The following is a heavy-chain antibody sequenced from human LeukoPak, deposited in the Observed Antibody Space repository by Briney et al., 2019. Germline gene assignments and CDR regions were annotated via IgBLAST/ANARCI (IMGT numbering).Heavy chain of an antibody. CDR3: ARGEYYYDSNSAYRYFDP. CDR1: GGSISSYY. CDR2: TYTTGNT. Sequence: SETLSLTCTVSGGSISSYYWSWIRQPAGKGLEWIGRTYTTGNTNYNPSLKSRVTMSIDTSKKQFSLKLSSVTAADTAVYYCARGEYYYDSNSAYRYFDPWGQGTLVTVSS. V-gene: IGHV4-4*07. J-gene: IGHJ5*02. D-gene: IGHD3-22*01.